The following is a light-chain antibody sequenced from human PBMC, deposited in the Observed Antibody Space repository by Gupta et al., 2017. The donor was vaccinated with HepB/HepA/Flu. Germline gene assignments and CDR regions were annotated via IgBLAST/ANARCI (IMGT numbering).Light chain of an antibody. CDR3: QQYKNWPPLT. CDR2: GTS. CDR1: QNVYNS. V-gene: IGKV3-15*01. Sequence: VITQSPATLSLSPGERATLSCRASQNVYNSLAWYQQKPGQAPRLLIYGTSTRATGIPARFSGDGCGTEFTLSISSRQSEDSALYYCQQYKNWPPLTFGGGTRVEI. J-gene: IGKJ4*01.